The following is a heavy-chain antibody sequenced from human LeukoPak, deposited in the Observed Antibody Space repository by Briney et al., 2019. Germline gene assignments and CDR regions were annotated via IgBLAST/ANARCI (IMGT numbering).Heavy chain of an antibody. V-gene: IGHV4-59*01. J-gene: IGHJ4*02. CDR2: IYYSGST. D-gene: IGHD3-22*01. Sequence: PSETLSLTCTVSGGSISSYYWSWIRQPPGKGLEWIGYIYYSGSTNYNPSLKSRVTISVDTSRNQFSLKLSSVTAADTAVYYCLRSLGRGDTYYHDIWGQGTLVTVSS. CDR3: LRSLGRGDTYYHDI. CDR1: GGSISSYY.